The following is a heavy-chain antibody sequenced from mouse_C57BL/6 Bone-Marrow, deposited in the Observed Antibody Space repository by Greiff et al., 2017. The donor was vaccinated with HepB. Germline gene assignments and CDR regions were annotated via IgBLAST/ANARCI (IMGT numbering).Heavy chain of an antibody. J-gene: IGHJ2*01. CDR1: GYTFTSYW. CDR2: IDPSDSYT. V-gene: IGHV1-69*01. CDR3: ASWGYCGSNY. D-gene: IGHD1-1*01. Sequence: QVQLQQPGAELVMPGASVKLSCKASGYTFTSYWMHWVKQRPGQGLEWIGEIDPSDSYTNYNQKFKGKSTLTVDTSSSTAYMQLSSLTSEDSAVYYCASWGYCGSNYGGQGTTLTVSS.